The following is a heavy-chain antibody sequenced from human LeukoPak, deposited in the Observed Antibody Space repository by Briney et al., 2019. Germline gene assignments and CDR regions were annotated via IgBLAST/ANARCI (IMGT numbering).Heavy chain of an antibody. J-gene: IGHJ4*02. D-gene: IGHD1-26*01. CDR1: GFTFSSYE. Sequence: GGSLRLSCAASGFTFSSYEMNWVRQAPGKGLEWVSVIYSGGSTYYADSVKGRFTISRDNSKNTLYLQMNSLRAEDTAVYYCARALGSYSDYWGQGTLVTVSS. CDR3: ARALGSYSDY. V-gene: IGHV3-66*01. CDR2: IYSGGST.